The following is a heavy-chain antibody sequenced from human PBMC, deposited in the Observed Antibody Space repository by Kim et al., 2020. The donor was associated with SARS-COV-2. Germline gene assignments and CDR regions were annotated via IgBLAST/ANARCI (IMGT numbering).Heavy chain of an antibody. Sequence: SETLSLTCAVYGGSFSGYYWSWIRQPPGKGLEWIGEINHSGSTNYNPSLKSRVTISVDTSKNQFSLKLRSVTAADTAVYYCARAAITMVRGAFDPWGQGTLVTVSS. CDR1: GGSFSGYY. J-gene: IGHJ5*02. CDR2: INHSGST. CDR3: ARAAITMVRGAFDP. V-gene: IGHV4-34*01. D-gene: IGHD3-10*01.